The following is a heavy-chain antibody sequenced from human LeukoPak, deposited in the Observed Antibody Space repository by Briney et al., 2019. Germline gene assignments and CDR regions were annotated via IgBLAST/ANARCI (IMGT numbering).Heavy chain of an antibody. D-gene: IGHD6-19*01. Sequence: ASVKVSCKASGYTFTSYAMHWVRQAPGQRLEWMGWINAGNGNTKYAQKLQGRVTMTTDTSTSTAYMELRSLRSDDTAVYYCARDQIAVAGFHYYYYMDVWGKGTTVTVSS. J-gene: IGHJ6*03. CDR2: INAGNGNT. V-gene: IGHV1-3*01. CDR1: GYTFTSYA. CDR3: ARDQIAVAGFHYYYYMDV.